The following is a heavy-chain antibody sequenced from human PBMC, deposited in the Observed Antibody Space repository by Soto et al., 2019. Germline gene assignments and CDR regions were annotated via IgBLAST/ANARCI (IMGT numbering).Heavy chain of an antibody. V-gene: IGHV3-23*01. CDR2: IGTNGADK. D-gene: IGHD4-17*01. CDR1: GITFSTYA. J-gene: IGHJ6*02. Sequence: GGSLRLSCAASGITFSTYAMSWVRRAPGKGLEWVSTIGTNGADKQYADFVKGRFTVSRDRSDRPLSLQMNSLRAEDTAVYYCAADYLRHNSLNGYYYSYGMDVWGQGTTVTVSS. CDR3: AADYLRHNSLNGYYYSYGMDV.